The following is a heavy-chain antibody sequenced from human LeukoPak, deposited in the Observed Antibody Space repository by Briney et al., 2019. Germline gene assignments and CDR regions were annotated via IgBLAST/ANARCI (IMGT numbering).Heavy chain of an antibody. CDR3: ARELGSGSTSCYFDY. D-gene: IGHD2-2*01. Sequence: PGGSLRLSCAASGFTFSNYAMSWVRQAPGKGLEWVSSFSGSGGRTYYADSVKGRFTVSRDNAKNTLYLQMNSLRVEDTAVYYCARELGSGSTSCYFDYWGQGTLVTVSS. CDR1: GFTFSNYA. CDR2: FSGSGGRT. J-gene: IGHJ4*02. V-gene: IGHV3-23*01.